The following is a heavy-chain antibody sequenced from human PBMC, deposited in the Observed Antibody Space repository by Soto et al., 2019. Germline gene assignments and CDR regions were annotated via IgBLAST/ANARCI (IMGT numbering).Heavy chain of an antibody. CDR2: ISGSGGST. CDR1: GFTFSSYA. V-gene: IGHV3-23*01. CDR3: AKEWGEPGPSIAAAEEYYFDY. J-gene: IGHJ4*02. Sequence: PGGSLRLSCAASGFTFSSYAMSWVRQAPGKGLEWVSAISGSGGSTYYADSVKGRFTISRDNSKNTLYLQMNSLRAEDTAVYYCAKEWGEPGPSIAAAEEYYFDYWGQGTLVTVSS. D-gene: IGHD6-13*01.